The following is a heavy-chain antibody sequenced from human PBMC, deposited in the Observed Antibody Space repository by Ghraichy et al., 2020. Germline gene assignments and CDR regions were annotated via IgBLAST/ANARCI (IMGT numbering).Heavy chain of an antibody. CDR2: IIPLYNRV. V-gene: IGHV1-69*13. D-gene: IGHD2-2*01. J-gene: IGHJ5*02. CDR3: AREPNGGTYQFDP. Sequence: SVKLSCKASGGTFNNNAISWVRQAPGQGLEWMGNIIPLYNRVTYAQNFQGRVIFTADELTTTAYMELNNLGSEDTAVYFCAREPNGGTYQFDPWGQGTLVTVSS. CDR1: GGTFNNNA.